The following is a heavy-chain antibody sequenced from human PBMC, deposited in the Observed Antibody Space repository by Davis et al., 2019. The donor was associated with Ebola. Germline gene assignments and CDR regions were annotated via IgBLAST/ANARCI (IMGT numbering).Heavy chain of an antibody. V-gene: IGHV4-59*12. CDR3: ARGRDYVWGSYRYTY. Sequence: MPGGSLRLSCTVSGGSISSYYWSWIRQPPGKGLEWIGYIYYSGSTNYNPSLKSRVTISVDTSKNQFSLKLSSVTAADTAVYYCARGRDYVWGSYRYTYWGQGTLVTVSS. J-gene: IGHJ4*02. D-gene: IGHD3-16*02. CDR2: IYYSGST. CDR1: GGSISSYY.